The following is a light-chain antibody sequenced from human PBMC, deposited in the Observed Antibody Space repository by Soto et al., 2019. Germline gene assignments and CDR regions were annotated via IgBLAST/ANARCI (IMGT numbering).Light chain of an antibody. Sequence: QSVLTQPPSASGTPGQRVTISCSESSSNIGSTFLYWYQHLPGTAPKLLIYRNNQRPSGVPERFSASKSGASASLAISGLRSEDEADYYCAASDDSLSVWVFGGGTQLTVL. V-gene: IGLV1-47*01. CDR3: AASDDSLSVWV. J-gene: IGLJ3*02. CDR1: SSNIGSTF. CDR2: RNN.